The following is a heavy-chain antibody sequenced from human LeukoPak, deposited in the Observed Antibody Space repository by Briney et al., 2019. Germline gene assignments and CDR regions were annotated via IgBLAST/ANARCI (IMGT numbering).Heavy chain of an antibody. Sequence: PGGSLRLSCAASGFTFNTYAMHWVRQAPGKGLEWVAVISDNGRRQYYADSVKGRFTISRDNAKNSLYLQMNSLRDEDTAVYYCARHDYGGNSGDYWGQGTLVTVSS. V-gene: IGHV3-30*04. D-gene: IGHD4-23*01. J-gene: IGHJ4*02. CDR2: ISDNGRRQ. CDR1: GFTFNTYA. CDR3: ARHDYGGNSGDY.